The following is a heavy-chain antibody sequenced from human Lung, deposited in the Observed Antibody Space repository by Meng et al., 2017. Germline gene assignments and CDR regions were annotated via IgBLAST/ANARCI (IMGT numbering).Heavy chain of an antibody. CDR2: INAGNGNT. CDR3: ARSKSIAAAGGY. Sequence: QVQPVQSGAEVKKSGASGKGFCKASGYTFTNYAMHWVRHAPGQRLEWMGWINAGNGNTKYSQKFQGRVTITRDTSASTAYMGLSSLRSEDTAVYYCARSKSIAAAGGYWGQGTLVTVSS. J-gene: IGHJ4*02. CDR1: GYTFTNYA. D-gene: IGHD6-13*01. V-gene: IGHV1-3*01.